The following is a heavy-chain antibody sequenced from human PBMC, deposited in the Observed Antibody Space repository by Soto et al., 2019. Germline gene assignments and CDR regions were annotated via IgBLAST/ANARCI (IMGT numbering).Heavy chain of an antibody. V-gene: IGHV3-33*01. CDR1: GFTFSSYG. CDR3: ARVLTRDGYYYFGMDL. CDR2: IWYDGSNK. J-gene: IGHJ6*02. Sequence: GGSLRLSCAASGFTFSSYGMHWVRQAPGKGLEWVAVIWYDGSNKYYADSVKGRFTISRDNSKNTLYLQMNSLRAEDTAVYYCARVLTRDGYYYFGMDLWGQGTTVTVSS.